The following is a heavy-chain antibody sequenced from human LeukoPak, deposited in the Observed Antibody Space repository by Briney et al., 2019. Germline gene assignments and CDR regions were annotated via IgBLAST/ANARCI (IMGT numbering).Heavy chain of an antibody. D-gene: IGHD4-17*01. V-gene: IGHV3-23*01. CDR2: ISGSGGST. CDR3: AKESAYGDYSESSSVDY. J-gene: IGHJ4*02. Sequence: GGSLRLSCAASGFTFSSYAMSWVRQAPGKGLEWVSAISGSGGSTYYADSVKGRFTISRDNSKNTLYLQMNSLRAEDTAVYYCAKESAYGDYSESSSVDYWGQGTLVTVSS. CDR1: GFTFSSYA.